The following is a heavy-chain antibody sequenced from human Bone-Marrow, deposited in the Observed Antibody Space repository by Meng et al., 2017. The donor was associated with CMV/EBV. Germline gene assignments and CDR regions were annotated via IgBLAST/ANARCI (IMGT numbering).Heavy chain of an antibody. CDR1: GYTFTGYY. V-gene: IGHV1-69*10. J-gene: IGHJ4*02. D-gene: IGHD6-13*01. Sequence: SVKVSCKASGYTFTGYYMHWVRQAPGQGLEWMGWIIPILGIANYAQKFQGRVTITADKSTSTAYMELSSLRSEDTAVYYCARDRGTAAAGTWYYWGQGTLVTVSS. CDR3: ARDRGTAAAGTWYY. CDR2: IIPILGIA.